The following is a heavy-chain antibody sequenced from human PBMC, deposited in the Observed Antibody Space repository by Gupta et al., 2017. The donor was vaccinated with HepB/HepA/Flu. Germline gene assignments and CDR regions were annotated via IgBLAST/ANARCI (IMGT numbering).Heavy chain of an antibody. CDR1: GSPFSIHS. V-gene: IGHV3-21*01. D-gene: IGHD1-26*01. CDR2: ISRSSSYI. J-gene: IGHJ3*02. CDR3: ARDFSGWELELTEGLDDFDI. Sequence: VQLVEPGRVLLKPGGSLRPSCSPSGSPFSIHSTHWVRHAPGKGLEWVSSISRSSSYIEYADSVKGRCTITRDNAKNSMDLQMNRLRAEDTAVDYCARDFSGWELELTEGLDDFDIWGQGTMVTVSS.